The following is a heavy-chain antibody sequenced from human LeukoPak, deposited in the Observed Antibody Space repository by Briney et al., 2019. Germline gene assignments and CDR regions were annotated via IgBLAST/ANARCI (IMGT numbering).Heavy chain of an antibody. D-gene: IGHD6-13*01. Sequence: SETLSLTCAVYGGSFSGYYWSWIRQRPGKGLEWIGYIYYSGSTNYNPSLKSRVTISVDTSKNQFSLKLSSVTAADTAVYYCARHYSSSWTRFYYYYMDVWGKGTTVTVSS. CDR2: IYYSGST. CDR3: ARHYSSSWTRFYYYYMDV. CDR1: GGSFSGYY. V-gene: IGHV4-59*01. J-gene: IGHJ6*03.